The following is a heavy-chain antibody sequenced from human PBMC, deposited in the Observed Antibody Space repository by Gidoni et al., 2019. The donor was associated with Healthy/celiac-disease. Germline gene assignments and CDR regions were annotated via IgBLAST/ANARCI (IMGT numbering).Heavy chain of an antibody. CDR3: ARRLTNYYDFWSGRINWFDP. J-gene: IGHJ5*02. V-gene: IGHV4-34*01. CDR1: GGSFSGYY. D-gene: IGHD3-3*01. CDR2: INHSGST. Sequence: QVQLQQWGAGLLKPSATLSLTCPVYGGSFSGYYWSWIRQPPGKGLEWIGEINHSGSTNYNPSLKSRVTISVDTSKNQFSLKLSSVTAADTAVYYCARRLTNYYDFWSGRINWFDPWGQGTLVTVSS.